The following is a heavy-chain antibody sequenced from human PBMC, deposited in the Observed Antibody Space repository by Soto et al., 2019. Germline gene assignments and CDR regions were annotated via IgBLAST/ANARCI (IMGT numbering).Heavy chain of an antibody. CDR3: ARKVLGSTSRPDYWYFDL. V-gene: IGHV3-23*01. CDR1: GFTFINYA. J-gene: IGHJ2*01. Sequence: EVQLLESGGGLVQPGGSLRLSCVGSGFTFINYAMNWVRQAPGKGLEWVSGISGGGDRTFDADSVKGRFTISRDNSKNTVNLQMNSLRADDTAVYYCARKVLGSTSRPDYWYFDLWGRGTLVTVSS. D-gene: IGHD3-16*01. CDR2: ISGGGDRT.